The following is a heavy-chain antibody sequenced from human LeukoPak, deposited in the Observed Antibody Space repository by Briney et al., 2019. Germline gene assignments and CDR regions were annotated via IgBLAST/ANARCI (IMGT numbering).Heavy chain of an antibody. J-gene: IGHJ3*02. CDR2: MNPNSGNT. V-gene: IGHV1-8*01. CDR1: GYTFTSYD. CDR3: ATSGIDRSASDI. Sequence: GASVKVSCKASGYTFTSYDINWVRQATGQGLEWMGWMNPNSGNTGYAQKFQGRVTMTRNTSISTAYMELSSLRSEDTAAYYCATSGIDRSASDIWGQGTMVTVSS. D-gene: IGHD3-3*01.